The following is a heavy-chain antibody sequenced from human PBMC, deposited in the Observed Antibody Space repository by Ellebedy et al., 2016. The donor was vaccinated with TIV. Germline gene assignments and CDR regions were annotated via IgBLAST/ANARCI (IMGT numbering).Heavy chain of an antibody. Sequence: LSLTCAASGFTFSRYAMSWVRQAPGKGLEWVSAISGSGGSTYYADSVKGRFTISRDNSKNTLYLQMNSLRAEDTAVYYCAKDRAGIVGATNVWGQGTLVTVSS. CDR2: ISGSGGST. CDR3: AKDRAGIVGATNV. J-gene: IGHJ4*02. V-gene: IGHV3-23*01. CDR1: GFTFSRYA. D-gene: IGHD1-26*01.